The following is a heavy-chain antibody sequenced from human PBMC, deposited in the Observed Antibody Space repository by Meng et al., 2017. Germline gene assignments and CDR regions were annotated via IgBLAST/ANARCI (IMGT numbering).Heavy chain of an antibody. D-gene: IGHD2-2*02. J-gene: IGHJ4*02. CDR2: INHSGST. CDR1: GGSFSGDY. CDR3: ARGVQCSTSCYIDY. V-gene: IGHV4-34*01. Sequence: QVQLQQWGAGLLKPSGTQSLNWAVYGGSFSGDYWSWIRQPPGKGLEWIGEINHSGSTNYNPSPKSRVTISVDTSKNQFSLKLSSVTAADTAVYYCARGVQCSTSCYIDYWGQGTLVTVSS.